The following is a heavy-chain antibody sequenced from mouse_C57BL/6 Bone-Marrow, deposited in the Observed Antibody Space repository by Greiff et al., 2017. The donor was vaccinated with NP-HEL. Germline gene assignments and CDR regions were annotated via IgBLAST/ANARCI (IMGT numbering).Heavy chain of an antibody. J-gene: IGHJ3*01. CDR2: IYPRSGNT. D-gene: IGHD2-1*01. CDR1: GYTFTSYG. CDR3: AREVGYGTYGFAY. Sequence: VQLQQSGAELARPGASVKLSCKASGYTFTSYGIRWVKQRTGQGLEWIGEIYPRSGNTYYNEKFKGKATLTADKSSSTAYMELRSLTSEGSAVYFCAREVGYGTYGFAYWGQGPLVTVSA. V-gene: IGHV1-81*01.